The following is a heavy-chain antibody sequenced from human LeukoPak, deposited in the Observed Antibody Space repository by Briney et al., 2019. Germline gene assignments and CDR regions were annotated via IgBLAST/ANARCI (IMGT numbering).Heavy chain of an antibody. Sequence: ASVKVSCTASGYTFTSYGISWVRQAPGQGLEWMGWISAYNGNTNYAQKLQGRVTMTTDTSTSTAYMELRSLRSDDTAVYYCARDDPYYDILTGYYSNWFDPWGQGTLVTVSS. V-gene: IGHV1-18*01. CDR2: ISAYNGNT. J-gene: IGHJ5*02. D-gene: IGHD3-9*01. CDR1: GYTFTSYG. CDR3: ARDDPYYDILTGYYSNWFDP.